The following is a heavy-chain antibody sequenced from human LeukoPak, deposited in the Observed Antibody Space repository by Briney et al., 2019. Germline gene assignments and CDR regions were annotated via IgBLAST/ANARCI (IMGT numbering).Heavy chain of an antibody. D-gene: IGHD3-16*01. J-gene: IGHJ4*02. CDR2: LRGDGST. CDR1: GFTFSSYA. V-gene: IGHV3-23*01. CDR3: AKASWVSSADAVL. Sequence: GGSLRLSCVASGFTFSSYAMSWVRQAPARGLEWVASLRGDGSTFYADSVKGRFTLSRDESRSTVYLQLTYLRVEDTAVYYCAKASWVSSADAVLWGQGTPVTVSS.